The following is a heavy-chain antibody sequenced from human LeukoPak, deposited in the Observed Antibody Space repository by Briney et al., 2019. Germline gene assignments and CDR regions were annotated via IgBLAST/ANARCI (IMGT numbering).Heavy chain of an antibody. CDR2: ISGYNGNT. Sequence: ASVKVSCKASGYTFISYGIMWVRQAPGQGLEWMGWISGYNGNTNYAQNPQGRVTMTTDTSTSTAYMELRSLRSDDTAAYYCARGLGVVTAQSEQPKPRYFDLWGRGTQVTVSS. J-gene: IGHJ2*01. D-gene: IGHD2-21*02. CDR1: GYTFISYG. CDR3: ARGLGVVTAQSEQPKPRYFDL. V-gene: IGHV1-18*01.